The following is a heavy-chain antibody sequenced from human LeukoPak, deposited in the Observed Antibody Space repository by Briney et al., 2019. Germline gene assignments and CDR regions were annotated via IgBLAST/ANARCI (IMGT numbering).Heavy chain of an antibody. V-gene: IGHV3-23*01. CDR2: ISDSGYST. CDR3: AKVFRYYYYGMDV. D-gene: IGHD3-10*02. Sequence: PGGSLRLSCAASGFTFNNYAMSWVRQAPGKGLEWVSAISDSGYSTYYADSVKGRFTISRVNSKNTLYLLMNSPRAEDTAVYYCAKVFRYYYYGMDVWGQGTTVTVSS. CDR1: GFTFNNYA. J-gene: IGHJ6*02.